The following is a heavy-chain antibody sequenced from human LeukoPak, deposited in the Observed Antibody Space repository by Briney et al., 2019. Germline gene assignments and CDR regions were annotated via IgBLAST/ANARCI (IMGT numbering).Heavy chain of an antibody. CDR3: ASSEYCSGGNCYDIKWAAFDI. CDR2: IFYSGST. V-gene: IGHV4-39*07. J-gene: IGHJ3*02. CDR1: SGSISTSNYY. D-gene: IGHD2-15*01. Sequence: PSETLSLTCTVSSGSISTSNYYWGWVRQPPGKALGWIGNIFYSGSTYYSPSLKSRVTISEDTSKNQFSLNLSSVTAADTAVYYYASSEYCSGGNCYDIKWAAFDIWGQGTTVTVSS.